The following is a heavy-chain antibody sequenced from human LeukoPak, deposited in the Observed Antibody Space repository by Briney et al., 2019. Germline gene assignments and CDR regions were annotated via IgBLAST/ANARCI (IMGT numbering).Heavy chain of an antibody. V-gene: IGHV4-4*07. Sequence: SDTLSLTCTVSGGSIDNFYWTWIRQPAGRGLEWIGRIYANGDTNYNPSLRSRLTLSVATSRNQFSLSLTSVTAADTAVYYCASQEIDDKRAVAGPVDYWGQGTLVTVSS. CDR1: GGSIDNFY. CDR3: ASQEIDDKRAVAGPVDY. D-gene: IGHD6-19*01. CDR2: IYANGDT. J-gene: IGHJ4*02.